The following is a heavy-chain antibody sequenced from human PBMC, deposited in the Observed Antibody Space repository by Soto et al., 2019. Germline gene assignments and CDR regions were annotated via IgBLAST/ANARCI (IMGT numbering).Heavy chain of an antibody. J-gene: IGHJ4*02. CDR1: GGTFSKFV. CDR3: ASREGVAGPATYISPGYYFDC. V-gene: IGHV1-69*06. D-gene: IGHD2-15*01. Sequence: QVQLVQSGAEVKKPGSSVKVSCRASGGTFSKFVVSWVRQAPGQGLEWMGGIIPLFGTTNYAQKFQCRVTITAYTSPTTAYMELSSLRSDDTAVYYCASREGVAGPATYISPGYYFDCWGQGTLVTVSS. CDR2: IIPLFGTT.